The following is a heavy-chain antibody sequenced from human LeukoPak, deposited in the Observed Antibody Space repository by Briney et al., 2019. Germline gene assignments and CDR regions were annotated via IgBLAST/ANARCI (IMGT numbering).Heavy chain of an antibody. D-gene: IGHD3-22*01. CDR1: GFTFSSYS. CDR3: ARGQTYYYDSSGYYSPPDFDY. V-gene: IGHV3-21*01. CDR2: ISSSSSYI. J-gene: IGHJ4*02. Sequence: GGSLRLSCAASGFTFSSYSMNWVRQAPGKGLEWVSSISSSSSYIYYADSVKGRFTISRDNAKNSLYLQMNSLRAEDTAVYYCARGQTYYYDSSGYYSPPDFDYWGQGTLVTDSS.